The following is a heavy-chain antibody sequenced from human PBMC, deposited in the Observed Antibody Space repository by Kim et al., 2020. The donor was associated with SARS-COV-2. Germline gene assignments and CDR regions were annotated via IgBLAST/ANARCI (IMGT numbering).Heavy chain of an antibody. CDR3: ARGRGGGWYAWDY. CDR2: INPNSGGT. V-gene: IGHV1-2*06. Sequence: ASVKVSCKASGYTFTDHYMHWVRQAPGQGLEWMGRINPNSGGTDYAQKLQGRLTMTRDTSISTAYMELNRLRSDDTAVYYCARGRGGGWYAWDYWGQGTLVTVSS. J-gene: IGHJ4*02. D-gene: IGHD6-19*01. CDR1: GYTFTDHY.